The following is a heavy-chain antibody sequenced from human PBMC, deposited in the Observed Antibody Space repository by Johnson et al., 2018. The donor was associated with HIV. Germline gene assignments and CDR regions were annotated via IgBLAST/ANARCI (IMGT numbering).Heavy chain of an antibody. CDR1: GFTVSSNY. J-gene: IGHJ3*02. CDR3: ARGVYTYGSSGEVGYDSCDM. CDR2: IYSGGST. D-gene: IGHD3-22*01. Sequence: VQLVESGGDLIQPGGSLRLSCAASGFTVSSNYMSWVRQAPGKGLEWVSVIYSGGSTYYADSVKGRFTISRDNAKNSLYLQMNSLRVEDTAVYYCARGVYTYGSSGEVGYDSCDMWGRGTMVTVSP. V-gene: IGHV3-66*03.